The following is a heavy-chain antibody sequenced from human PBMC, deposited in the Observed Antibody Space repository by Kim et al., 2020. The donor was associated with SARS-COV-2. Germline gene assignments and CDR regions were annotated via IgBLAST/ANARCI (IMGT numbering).Heavy chain of an antibody. D-gene: IGHD3-22*01. J-gene: IGHJ1*01. Sequence: GGSLRLSCAASGYTVTYSAMGWVRQAPGKGLEWVSFIYSGGNTIYADSVEGRLIISRNHSKNTLYLQMNSLRAEDTAVYYFSSVVFFYDAGYFKNGAQGT. CDR1: GYTVTYSA. V-gene: IGHV3-66*01. CDR3: SSVVFFYDAGYFKN. CDR2: IYSGGNT.